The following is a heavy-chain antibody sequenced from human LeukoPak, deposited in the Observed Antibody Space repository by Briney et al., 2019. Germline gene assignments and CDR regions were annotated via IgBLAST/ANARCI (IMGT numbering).Heavy chain of an antibody. D-gene: IGHD3-10*01. CDR2: IYYSGST. CDR3: ARGIRFGDYRWFDP. Sequence: GSLRLSCAASGFTFSSYEMNWVRQAPGKGLEWIGSIYYSGSTYYNPSLKSRVTISVDTSKNQFSLKLSSVTAADTAVYYCARGIRFGDYRWFDPWGQGTLVAVSS. J-gene: IGHJ5*02. V-gene: IGHV4-39*07. CDR1: GFTFSSYE.